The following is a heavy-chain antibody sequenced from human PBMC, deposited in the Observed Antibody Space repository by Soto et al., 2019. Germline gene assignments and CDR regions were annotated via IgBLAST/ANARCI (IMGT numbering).Heavy chain of an antibody. Sequence: PGGSLRLSCAASGFTFSSYAMSWVRQAPGKGLEWVSAISGSGGSTYYADSVKGRFTISRDNSKNTLYLQMNSLRAEDTAVYYCAKDLVPADNRGRPPYYGMDVWGQGTTVTVSS. CDR1: GFTFSSYA. CDR2: ISGSGGST. J-gene: IGHJ6*02. V-gene: IGHV3-23*01. CDR3: AKDLVPADNRGRPPYYGMDV. D-gene: IGHD2-2*01.